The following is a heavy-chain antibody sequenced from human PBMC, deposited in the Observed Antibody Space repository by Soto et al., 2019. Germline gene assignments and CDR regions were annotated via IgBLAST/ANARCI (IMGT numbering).Heavy chain of an antibody. V-gene: IGHV1-18*01. J-gene: IGHJ3*02. Sequence: ASVKVSCKASGYTFTSYGISWVRQAPGQGLEWMGWISAYNGNTNYAQKLQGRVTMTTDTSTSTAYMELRSLRSDDTAVYYCASYSTPDNNDAFDIWGQGTMVTVSS. D-gene: IGHD6-13*01. CDR3: ASYSTPDNNDAFDI. CDR2: ISAYNGNT. CDR1: GYTFTSYG.